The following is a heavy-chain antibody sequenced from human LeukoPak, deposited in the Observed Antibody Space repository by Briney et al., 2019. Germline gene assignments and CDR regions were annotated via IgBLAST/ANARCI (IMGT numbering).Heavy chain of an antibody. D-gene: IGHD6-19*01. CDR2: INPNSGGT. CDR1: GYTFTGYY. J-gene: IGHJ5*02. V-gene: IGHV1-2*02. Sequence: VASVKVSCKASGYTFTGYYMHWVRQAPGQGLEWMGWINPNSGGTNYAQKFQGRVTMTRDMSISTAYMELSRLRSDDTVVYYCARVPPGVAVAGTEVVYWFDPWGQGTLVTVSS. CDR3: ARVPPGVAVAGTEVVYWFDP.